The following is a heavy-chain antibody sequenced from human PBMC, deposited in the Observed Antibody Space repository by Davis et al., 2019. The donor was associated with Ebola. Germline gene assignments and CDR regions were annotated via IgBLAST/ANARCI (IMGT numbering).Heavy chain of an antibody. CDR1: GFTFSSYS. CDR3: ARGIGWERPYYFDY. Sequence: GESLKISCAASGFTFSSYSMNWVRQAPGKGLEWVSSISSSSSYIYYADSVKGRFTISRDHAKNSLYLQMNSLRAEDTAVYYCARGIGWERPYYFDYWGQGTLVTVSS. D-gene: IGHD1-26*01. J-gene: IGHJ4*02. CDR2: ISSSSSYI. V-gene: IGHV3-21*01.